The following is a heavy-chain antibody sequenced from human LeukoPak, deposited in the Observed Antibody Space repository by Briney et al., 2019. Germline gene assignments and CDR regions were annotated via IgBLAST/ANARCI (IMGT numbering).Heavy chain of an antibody. J-gene: IGHJ4*02. CDR1: GFSFGKYW. Sequence: GGSLRLSCVASGFSFGKYWMSWVRQAPGRGLQWVANIKQDGSDKYYMDSVEGRFTISRDNAKNSLYLQMNSLRAEDTAVYYCARLRNPGFYFDYWGQGTLVTVSS. CDR2: IKQDGSDK. D-gene: IGHD5-12*01. V-gene: IGHV3-7*03. CDR3: ARLRNPGFYFDY.